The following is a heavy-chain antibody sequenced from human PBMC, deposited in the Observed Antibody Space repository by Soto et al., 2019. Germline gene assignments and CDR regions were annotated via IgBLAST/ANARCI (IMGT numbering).Heavy chain of an antibody. D-gene: IGHD6-6*01. J-gene: IGHJ5*02. Sequence: GGSLRLSGAASGFTFSSRSMNWVRQAPGKGPEWVASISSSSAYIYLADSMEGRFTISRDNAKNSVYLQMNGLRAEDTAVYYCAKSIAKAGSHDDWFDAWGPGTLVTVSS. CDR2: ISSSSAYI. CDR3: AKSIAKAGSHDDWFDA. V-gene: IGHV3-21*01. CDR1: GFTFSSRS.